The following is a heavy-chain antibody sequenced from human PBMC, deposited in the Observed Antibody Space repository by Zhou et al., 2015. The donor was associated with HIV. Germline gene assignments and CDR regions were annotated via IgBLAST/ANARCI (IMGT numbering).Heavy chain of an antibody. CDR1: GFTFSSYA. J-gene: IGHJ5*02. D-gene: IGHD3-16*02. V-gene: IGHV3-30-3*01. CDR2: ISYDGSNK. Sequence: QVQLVESGGGVVQPGRSLRLSCAASGFTFSSYAMHWVRQAPGKGLEWVAVISYDGSNKYYADSVKGRFTISRDNSKNTLYLQMNSLRAEDTAVYYCAKDARYDYVWGSYRYNWFDPWGQGTLVTVSS. CDR3: AKDARYDYVWGSYRYNWFDP.